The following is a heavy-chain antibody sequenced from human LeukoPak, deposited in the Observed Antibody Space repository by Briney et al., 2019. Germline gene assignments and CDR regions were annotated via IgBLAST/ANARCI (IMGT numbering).Heavy chain of an antibody. CDR1: GGTFSSYA. Sequence: SVKVSCKASGGTFSSYAISWVRQAPGQGLEWMGRIIPILGIANYAQKFQGRVTITADKSTSTAYMELSSLRSEDTAVYYCARDLGERVNYDSSGYYAWGQGTLVTVSS. J-gene: IGHJ5*02. CDR2: IIPILGIA. D-gene: IGHD3-22*01. CDR3: ARDLGERVNYDSSGYYA. V-gene: IGHV1-69*04.